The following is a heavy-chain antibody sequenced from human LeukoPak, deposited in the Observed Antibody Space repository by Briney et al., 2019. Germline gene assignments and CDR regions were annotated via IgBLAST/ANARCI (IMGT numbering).Heavy chain of an antibody. Sequence: ASVKVSCKASGYTFTSYYMHWVRQAPGQGLEWMGIINPSGGSTSYAQKFQGRVTMTRDTSTSTVYMELSSLRSEDTAVYYCARETDYCSSTSCPFDYWGQGTLVTVSS. J-gene: IGHJ4*02. CDR3: ARETDYCSSTSCPFDY. V-gene: IGHV1-46*01. D-gene: IGHD2-2*01. CDR2: INPSGGST. CDR1: GYTFTSYY.